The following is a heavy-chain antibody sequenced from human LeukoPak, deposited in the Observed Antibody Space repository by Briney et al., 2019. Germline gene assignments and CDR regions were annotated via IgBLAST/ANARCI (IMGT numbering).Heavy chain of an antibody. Sequence: GGSLRLSCAASGFTFGIHSMNWVRQAPGKGLEWVSSISGSSTYIYYADSVKGRFTISRDNAKNSLYLQMNSLRAEDTALYYCARVGGGYGMDVWGQGTTVTVSS. CDR3: ARVGGGYGMDV. CDR1: GFTFGIHS. D-gene: IGHD3-10*01. CDR2: ISGSSTYI. V-gene: IGHV3-21*01. J-gene: IGHJ6*02.